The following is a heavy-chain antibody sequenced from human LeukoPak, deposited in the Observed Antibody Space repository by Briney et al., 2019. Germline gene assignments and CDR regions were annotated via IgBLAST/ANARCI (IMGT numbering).Heavy chain of an antibody. D-gene: IGHD6-13*01. J-gene: IGHJ4*02. CDR1: GFTFSTYS. CDR2: ITSSSRSI. CDR3: AKRGHYSLNWYHYFDY. V-gene: IGHV3-48*01. Sequence: GGSLRLSCAASGFTFSTYSMAWVRQAPGKGLEWVSYITSSSRSIYYADSVKGRFTISRDNAKNSLYLQLNSLRPDDTAVYYCAKRGHYSLNWYHYFDYWGQGTLVTVSS.